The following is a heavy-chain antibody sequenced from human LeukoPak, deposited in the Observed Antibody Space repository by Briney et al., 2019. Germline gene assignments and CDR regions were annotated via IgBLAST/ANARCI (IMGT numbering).Heavy chain of an antibody. J-gene: IGHJ4*02. D-gene: IGHD5-18*01. CDR3: ARGVAGQHTAMVTHDY. Sequence: PSETLSLTCAVYGGSFSGYYWSWIRQPPGKGLEWIGEINRSGSTNYNPSLKSRVTISVDTSKNQFSLKLSSVTAADTAVYYCARGVAGQHTAMVTHDYWGQGTLVTVSS. V-gene: IGHV4-34*01. CDR2: INRSGST. CDR1: GGSFSGYY.